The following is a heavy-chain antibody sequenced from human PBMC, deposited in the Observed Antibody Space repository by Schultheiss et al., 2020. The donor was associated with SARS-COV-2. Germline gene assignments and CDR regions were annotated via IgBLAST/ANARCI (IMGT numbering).Heavy chain of an antibody. CDR3: AKELDPKGIAAAGLDY. CDR1: GFTFDDYG. V-gene: IGHV3-9*01. CDR2: ISWNSGSI. Sequence: GGSLRLSCAASGFTFDDYGMSWVRQAPGKGLEWVSGISWNSGSIGYADSVKGRFTISRDNAKNSLYLQMNSLRAEDTALYYCAKELDPKGIAAAGLDYWGQGTLVTVSS. D-gene: IGHD6-13*01. J-gene: IGHJ4*02.